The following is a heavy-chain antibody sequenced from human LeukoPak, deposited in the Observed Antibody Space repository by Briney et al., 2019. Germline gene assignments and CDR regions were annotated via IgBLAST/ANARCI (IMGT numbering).Heavy chain of an antibody. CDR2: IKSDGSGT. V-gene: IGHV3-74*01. CDR3: AKDGVANWGLTEPEYYFDY. CDR1: GFTFSSHW. Sequence: GGSLRLSCAASGFTFSSHWMHWVRQAPGKGLVWVSHIKSDGSGTSYADSVKGRFTISRDNAKNTLYLQMNSLRAEDTAVYYCAKDGVANWGLTEPEYYFDYWGQGTLVTVSS. J-gene: IGHJ4*02. D-gene: IGHD7-27*01.